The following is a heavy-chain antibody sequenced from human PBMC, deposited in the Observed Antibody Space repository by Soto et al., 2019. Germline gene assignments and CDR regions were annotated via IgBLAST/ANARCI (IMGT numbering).Heavy chain of an antibody. Sequence: QVQLQESGPGLVKPSETLSLTCTVSGGSISSYYWSWIRQPPGKGLEWIGYIYYSGSTNYNPSLKSRVTISVDTSKNQFSLKLSSVTAADTAVYYCARVRQLVFNGAEFDYWGQGTLVTVSS. CDR1: GGSISSYY. J-gene: IGHJ4*02. CDR2: IYYSGST. D-gene: IGHD6-6*01. V-gene: IGHV4-59*01. CDR3: ARVRQLVFNGAEFDY.